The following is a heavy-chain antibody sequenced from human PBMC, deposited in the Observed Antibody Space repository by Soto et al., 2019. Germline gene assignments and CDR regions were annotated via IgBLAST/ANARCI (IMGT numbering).Heavy chain of an antibody. Sequence: GGSLRLSCAASGFTFSSYGMHWVRQAPGKGLEWVAVISYDGSNKYYADSVKGRFTISRDNSKNTLYLQMNSLRAEDTAVYYCAKDFWSGTPLNWGQGTLVTVSS. CDR1: GFTFSSYG. D-gene: IGHD3-3*01. V-gene: IGHV3-30*18. CDR3: AKDFWSGTPLN. J-gene: IGHJ4*02. CDR2: ISYDGSNK.